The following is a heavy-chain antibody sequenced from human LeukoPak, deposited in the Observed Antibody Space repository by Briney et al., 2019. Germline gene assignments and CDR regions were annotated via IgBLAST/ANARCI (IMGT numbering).Heavy chain of an antibody. D-gene: IGHD3-22*01. V-gene: IGHV3-23*01. CDR2: ISGSGGST. CDR1: GFTFSSYA. Sequence: GSLRPSCAASGFTFSSYAMSWVRQAPGKGLEWVSAISGSGGSTYYADSVKGRFTISRDNAKNTLYLQMNSLRAEDTAVYYCARATYYYDSSGYRAVYYFDYWGQGTLVTVSS. CDR3: ARATYYYDSSGYRAVYYFDY. J-gene: IGHJ4*02.